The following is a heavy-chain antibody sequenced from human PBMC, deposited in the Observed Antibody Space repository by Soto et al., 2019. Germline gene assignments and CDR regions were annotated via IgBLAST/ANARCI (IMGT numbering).Heavy chain of an antibody. D-gene: IGHD2-15*01. Sequence: ASVKVSYKASGYTFTSYAMHWVRQAPGQRLEWMGWINAGNGNTKYSQKFQGRVTITRDTSASTAYMELSSLRSEDTAVYYCARETRGYCSGGSCYSVGLAFDIWGQGTMVTVSS. J-gene: IGHJ3*02. V-gene: IGHV1-3*01. CDR1: GYTFTSYA. CDR2: INAGNGNT. CDR3: ARETRGYCSGGSCYSVGLAFDI.